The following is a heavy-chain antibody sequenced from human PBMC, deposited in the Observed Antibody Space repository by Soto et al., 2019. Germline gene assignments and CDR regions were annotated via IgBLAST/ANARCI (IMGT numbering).Heavy chain of an antibody. Sequence: ASVKVSCKASGGTFSSYAISWVRQAPGQGLEWMGGIIPIFGTANYAQKFQGRVTITRDKSTSTAYMELSSLRSEDTAVYYCARGIVATPKVVGENDYWGQGTLVT. CDR1: GGTFSSYA. D-gene: IGHD5-12*01. V-gene: IGHV1-69*05. J-gene: IGHJ4*02. CDR2: IIPIFGTA. CDR3: ARGIVATPKVVGENDY.